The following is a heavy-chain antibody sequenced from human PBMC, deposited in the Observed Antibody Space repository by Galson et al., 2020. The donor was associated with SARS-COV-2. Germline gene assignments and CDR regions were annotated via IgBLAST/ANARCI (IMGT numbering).Heavy chain of an antibody. CDR3: ARARKDPEYGGTFPNFFYYYYMDV. CDR2: VTHSGNV. V-gene: IGHV4-34*01. J-gene: IGHJ6*03. CDR1: GGSFSGDY. Sequence: SETLSLTCAVSGGSFSGDYWTWIRQSPEKGLEWIGEVTHSGNVDYNPSLKSRVVISLDTSKNQFSLKLTSVTAADTAIYFCARARKDPEYGGTFPNFFYYYYMDVWGQGYKVIVSS. D-gene: IGHD5-12*01.